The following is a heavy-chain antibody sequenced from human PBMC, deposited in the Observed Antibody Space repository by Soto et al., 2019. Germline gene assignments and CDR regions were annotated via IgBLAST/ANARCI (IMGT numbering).Heavy chain of an antibody. CDR1: GASISSSPYA. Sequence: SETLSLTCNASGASISSSPYAWGWIRQSAGKGLEWIGTIDYGGTIYYNPSLKSRITISLDTSKNQISLRLSSVTAADTAVYYCARGRGNYYSYYMDVWGKGTTVTVSS. J-gene: IGHJ6*03. D-gene: IGHD3-10*01. V-gene: IGHV4-39*07. CDR2: IDYGGTI. CDR3: ARGRGNYYSYYMDV.